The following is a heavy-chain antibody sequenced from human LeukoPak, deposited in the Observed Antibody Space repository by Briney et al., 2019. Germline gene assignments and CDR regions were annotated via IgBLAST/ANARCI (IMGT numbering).Heavy chain of an antibody. J-gene: IGHJ5*02. CDR1: GYSR. V-gene: IGHV1-18*01. CDR2: IGAYNGNT. Sequence: GASVTVSCKASGYSRISWVRQAPGQGLEWMGWIGAYNGNTKYAPKLQGRVTMTTDTYTNTAYIELQSLSTDDTAVYFCARDLNLYYYDSSGRGLDPWGQGTLVTVSS. CDR3: ARDLNLYYYDSSGRGLDP. D-gene: IGHD3-22*01.